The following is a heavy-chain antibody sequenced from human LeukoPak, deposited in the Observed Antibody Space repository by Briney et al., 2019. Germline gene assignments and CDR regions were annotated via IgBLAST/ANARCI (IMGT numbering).Heavy chain of an antibody. CDR1: GGSIISGSYY. V-gene: IGHV4-39*07. D-gene: IGHD3-22*01. J-gene: IGHJ4*02. CDR2: IYYSGST. CDR3: AREFIYDSSGYYPTEVWFDY. Sequence: SETLSLTCTVSGGSIISGSYYWVWIRQPPGKGLEWIGSIYYSGSTYYNPSLKSRVTISVDTSKNQFSLKLSSVTAADTAVYYCAREFIYDSSGYYPTEVWFDYWGQGTLVTVSS.